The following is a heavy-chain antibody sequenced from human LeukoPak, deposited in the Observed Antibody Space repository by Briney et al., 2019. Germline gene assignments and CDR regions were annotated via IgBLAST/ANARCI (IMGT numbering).Heavy chain of an antibody. CDR3: AKQDCGGDCYPVN. CDR2: ISYDGTNG. V-gene: IGHV3-30*18. Sequence: GGSLRLSCAASGFSFSRYGMHWVRQAPGKGLEWVSFISYDGTNGDYADSVKGRFTIPRDNSKNTLYLQMNSLRAEDTALYYCAKQDCGGDCYPVNWGQGTLVTVSS. D-gene: IGHD2-21*02. CDR1: GFSFSRYG. J-gene: IGHJ4*02.